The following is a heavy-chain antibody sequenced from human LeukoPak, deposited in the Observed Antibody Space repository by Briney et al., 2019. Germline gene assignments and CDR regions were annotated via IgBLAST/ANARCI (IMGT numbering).Heavy chain of an antibody. CDR2: ISSSGSTI. V-gene: IGHV3-11*01. D-gene: IGHD3-22*01. J-gene: IGHJ4*02. CDR1: GFTFSDYY. Sequence: GGSLRLSCAASGFTFSDYYMSWIRQAPGKGLEWVSYISSSGSTIYYADSVKGRFTISRDNSKNTLYLQMNSLRAEGTAVYYCAKVRPYYYDTRGYFDYWGQGTLVTVSS. CDR3: AKVRPYYYDTRGYFDY.